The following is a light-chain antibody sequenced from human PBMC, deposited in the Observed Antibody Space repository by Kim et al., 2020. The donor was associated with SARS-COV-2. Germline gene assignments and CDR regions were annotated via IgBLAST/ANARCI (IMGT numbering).Light chain of an antibody. CDR3: LKYNNYPWS. Sequence: SASVGDRVTITCRASQDISNYLAWFQQKPGKVPKRLIYAASNLQSGVPSRFSGSGSGTEFTLTISSLQPEDFATYYCLKYNNYPWSFGQGTRVEIK. CDR2: AAS. CDR1: QDISNY. J-gene: IGKJ1*01. V-gene: IGKV1-17*03.